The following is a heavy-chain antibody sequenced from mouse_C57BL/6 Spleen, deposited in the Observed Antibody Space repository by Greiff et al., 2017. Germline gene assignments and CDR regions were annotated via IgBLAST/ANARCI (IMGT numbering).Heavy chain of an antibody. CDR2: IDPSDSYT. Sequence: VQLQQPGAELVMPGASVKLSCKASGYTFTSYWMHWVKQRPGQGLEWIGEIDPSDSYTNYNQKFKGKSTLTVDKSSSTAYMQLSSLTSEDSAVYYCARSAQATLAMDYWGQGTSVTVSS. J-gene: IGHJ4*01. CDR1: GYTFTSYW. D-gene: IGHD3-2*02. V-gene: IGHV1-69*01. CDR3: ARSAQATLAMDY.